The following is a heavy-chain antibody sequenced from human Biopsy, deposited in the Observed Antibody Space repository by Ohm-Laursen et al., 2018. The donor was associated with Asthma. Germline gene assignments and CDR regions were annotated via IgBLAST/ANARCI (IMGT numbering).Heavy chain of an antibody. D-gene: IGHD5-12*01. J-gene: IGHJ3*02. Sequence: GESLKISCKGSGYSFTSYWIGGGRQMPGEGLGGMGVIYPCVSDTRYSPSFQGQVTISADKSISTAYLQWSSLKASDTAMYYCARRGGEGIVATPYAFDIWGQGTMVTVSS. V-gene: IGHV5-51*01. CDR3: ARRGGEGIVATPYAFDI. CDR1: GYSFTSYW. CDR2: IYPCVSDT.